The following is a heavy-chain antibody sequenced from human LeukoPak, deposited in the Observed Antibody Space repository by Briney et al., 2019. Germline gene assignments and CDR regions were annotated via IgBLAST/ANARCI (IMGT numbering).Heavy chain of an antibody. CDR2: VDPEDGET. V-gene: IGHV1-69-2*01. CDR3: AIDFWSGYYSD. D-gene: IGHD3-3*01. CDR1: GYTFTDYY. J-gene: IGHJ4*02. Sequence: GASVKVSRKVSGYTFTDYYMHWVQQAPGKGLEWMGLVDPEDGETIYAEKFQGRVTITADTSTDTAYMELSSLRSEDTAVYYCAIDFWSGYYSDWGQGTLVTVSS.